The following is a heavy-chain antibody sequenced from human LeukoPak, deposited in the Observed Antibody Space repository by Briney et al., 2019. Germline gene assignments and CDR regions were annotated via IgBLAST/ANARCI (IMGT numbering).Heavy chain of an antibody. V-gene: IGHV3-30-3*01. CDR3: ARSISVDYDILTGPTPDY. D-gene: IGHD3-9*01. Sequence: GGSLRLSCAASGFTFSSYAMHWVRQAPGKGLEWVAVISYDGSNKYCADSVKGRFTISRDNSKNTLYLQMNSLRAEDTAVYYCARSISVDYDILTGPTPDYWGQGTLVTVSS. CDR2: ISYDGSNK. CDR1: GFTFSSYA. J-gene: IGHJ4*02.